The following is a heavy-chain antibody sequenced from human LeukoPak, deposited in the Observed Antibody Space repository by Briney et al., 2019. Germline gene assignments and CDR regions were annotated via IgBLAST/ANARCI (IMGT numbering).Heavy chain of an antibody. CDR3: ARDPGFGFDTSGYYYFDY. V-gene: IGHV3-21*01. Sequence: PGGSLRLSCAASGFPFSSHNMHWVRHAPGKGLEWLPCISSSSSYIYYAESIKGRFTISRDNAKNSLFLQLNSLRDDDTAVYYCARDPGFGFDTSGYYYFDYWGQGALVTVSS. CDR2: ISSSSSYI. D-gene: IGHD3-3*01. CDR1: GFPFSSHN. J-gene: IGHJ4*02.